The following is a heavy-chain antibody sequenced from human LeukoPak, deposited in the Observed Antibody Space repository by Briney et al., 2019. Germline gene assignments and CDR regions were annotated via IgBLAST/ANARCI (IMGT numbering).Heavy chain of an antibody. CDR3: ARDGTSTDDY. CDR1: GYTFSNFG. Sequence: ASVKVSCKTSGYTFSNFGIHWVRQAPGQGLEWMGWISGNNDNPNYGQKFQGRFAVTTDSSTTTAYMELRNLTFDDTAVYYCARDGTSTDDYWGQGTLVTVSS. V-gene: IGHV1-18*01. D-gene: IGHD2-2*01. J-gene: IGHJ4*02. CDR2: ISGNNDNP.